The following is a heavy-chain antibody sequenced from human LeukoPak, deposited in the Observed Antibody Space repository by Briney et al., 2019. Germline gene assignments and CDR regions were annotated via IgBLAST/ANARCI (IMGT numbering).Heavy chain of an antibody. CDR2: ILGSGGST. J-gene: IGHJ4*01. D-gene: IGHD3-9*01. CDR3: AKWGDYDVLTGYYVPDY. V-gene: IGHV3-23*01. CDR1: GFTFSNYA. Sequence: GGSLRLSCAASGFTFSNYAMSWVRQAPGKGLEWVSAILGSGGSTYYADSVKGRFTVSRDSSKSTLYLQMNSLRAEDTALYYCAKWGDYDVLTGYYVPDYWGHGALVTVSS.